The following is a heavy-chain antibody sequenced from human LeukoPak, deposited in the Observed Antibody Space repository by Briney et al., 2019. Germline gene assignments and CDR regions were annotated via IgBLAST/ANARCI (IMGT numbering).Heavy chain of an antibody. CDR1: GYTFTGYY. J-gene: IGHJ5*02. D-gene: IGHD2-2*01. Sequence: ASVKVSCKASGYTFTGYYMHWVRQAPGQGLEWMGWINPNSGGTNYAQKLQGRVTMTTDTSTSTAYMELRSLRSDDTAVYYCARDFSGWYQLQSNWFDPWGQGTLVTVSS. CDR2: INPNSGGT. CDR3: ARDFSGWYQLQSNWFDP. V-gene: IGHV1-2*02.